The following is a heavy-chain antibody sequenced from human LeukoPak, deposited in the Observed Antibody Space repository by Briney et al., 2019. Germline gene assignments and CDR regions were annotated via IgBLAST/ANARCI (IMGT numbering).Heavy chain of an antibody. J-gene: IGHJ4*02. Sequence: SVKVSCKASGGTFSTYVISWVRQAPGQGLEWMVGIIPVFDTTNYAQNFQGRVTITADESTSTAYMELSSLRSEDTAVYFCAVGGIHLIQTGTYFDHWGLGTLVTVSS. D-gene: IGHD1-26*01. CDR1: GGTFSTYV. CDR2: IIPVFDTT. CDR3: AVGGIHLIQTGTYFDH. V-gene: IGHV1-69*13.